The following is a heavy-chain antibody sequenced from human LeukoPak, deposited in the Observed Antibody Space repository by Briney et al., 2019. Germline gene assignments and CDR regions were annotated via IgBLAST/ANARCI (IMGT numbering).Heavy chain of an antibody. V-gene: IGHV1-18*01. CDR3: ARPVLTGDIRFDY. J-gene: IGHJ4*02. D-gene: IGHD7-27*01. Sequence: ASVKVSCKASGYTFTNYAISWVRQAPGQGLEWMGWISACNGYTTYAQRFQGRVTLTTDTSTSTVYMDLGSLRSDDTAVYYCARPVLTGDIRFDYWGQGTLVTVSS. CDR1: GYTFTNYA. CDR2: ISACNGYT.